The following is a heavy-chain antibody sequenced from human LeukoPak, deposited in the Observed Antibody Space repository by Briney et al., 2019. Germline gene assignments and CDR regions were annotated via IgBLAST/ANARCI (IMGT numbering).Heavy chain of an antibody. D-gene: IGHD3-10*01. V-gene: IGHV3-23*01. CDR1: GFTFSSHG. J-gene: IGHJ5*02. CDR2: ISGSGGST. CDR3: AKSGRGYYGSGSSTNLNWFDP. Sequence: GGSLRLSCAASGFTFSSHGMNWVRQAPGKGLEWVSAISGSGGSTYYADSVKGRFTISRDNSKNTLYLQMNSLRAEDTAVYYCAKSGRGYYGSGSSTNLNWFDPWGQGTLVTVSS.